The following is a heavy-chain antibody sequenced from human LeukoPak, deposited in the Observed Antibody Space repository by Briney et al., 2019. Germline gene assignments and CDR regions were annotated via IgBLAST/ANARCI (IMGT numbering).Heavy chain of an antibody. J-gene: IGHJ4*02. D-gene: IGHD3-22*01. CDR1: GGSLSTHH. Sequence: TLSLTCVVSGGSLSTHHWSWIRQSPGRGLEWIGYISDSGSTNYNPSLKSRVTISVDTSKNQFSLMLSSVTAADTAVYYCARGYDSSAYYPFNYWGQGTLVTVSS. CDR3: ARGYDSSAYYPFNY. V-gene: IGHV4-59*11. CDR2: ISDSGST.